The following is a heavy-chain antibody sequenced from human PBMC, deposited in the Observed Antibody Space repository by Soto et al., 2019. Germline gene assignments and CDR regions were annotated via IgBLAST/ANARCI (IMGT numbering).Heavy chain of an antibody. D-gene: IGHD3-16*02. CDR1: GFTFSSYA. CDR3: ARSLYDYVWGSYRYTGFDY. CDR2: ISYDESNK. Sequence: LRLSCAASGFTFSSYAMHWVRQAPGKGLEWVAVISYDESNKYYADSVKGRFTISRDNSKNTLYLQMNSLRAEDTAVYYCARSLYDYVWGSYRYTGFDYWGQGTLVTVSS. J-gene: IGHJ4*02. V-gene: IGHV3-30-3*01.